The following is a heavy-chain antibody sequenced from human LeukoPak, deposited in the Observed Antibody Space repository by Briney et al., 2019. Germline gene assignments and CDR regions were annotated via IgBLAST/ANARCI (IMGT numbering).Heavy chain of an antibody. Sequence: GGSLRLSCAASGFPFSDYYMSWIRQPPGKGLEWVSYISSSGSTIYYADSVKGRFTISRDNAKNSLYLQMNSLRAEDTAVYYCARGGSYYDSSGYYYGPVYYWGQGTLVTVSS. CDR1: GFPFSDYY. CDR2: ISSSGSTI. CDR3: ARGGSYYDSSGYYYGPVYY. V-gene: IGHV3-11*01. J-gene: IGHJ4*02. D-gene: IGHD3-22*01.